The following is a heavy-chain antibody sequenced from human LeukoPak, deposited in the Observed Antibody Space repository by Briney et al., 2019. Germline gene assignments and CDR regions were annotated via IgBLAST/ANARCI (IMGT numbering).Heavy chain of an antibody. CDR2: INHSGST. Sequence: SETLSLTCAVYGGSFSGYYWSWIRQPPGKGLEWIGEINHSGSTNYNPSLKSRVTISVDTSKNQFSLKLSSVTAADTAVYYCARDTNWFDPWGQGTLVTVSS. CDR1: GGSFSGYY. V-gene: IGHV4-34*01. D-gene: IGHD5-18*01. CDR3: ARDTNWFDP. J-gene: IGHJ5*02.